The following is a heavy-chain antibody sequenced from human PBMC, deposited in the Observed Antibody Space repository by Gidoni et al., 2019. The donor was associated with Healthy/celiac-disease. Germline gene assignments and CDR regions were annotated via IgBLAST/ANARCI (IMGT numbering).Heavy chain of an antibody. Sequence: EVQQLESGGGLVQPGGSLRLSCAASGFTFSSYAMSWVRQAPGKGLEWVSAISGSGGSTYYADSVKGRFTISRDNSKNTLYLQMNSLRAEDTAVYYCAKDPALSIAVQMFDPWGQGTLVTVSS. V-gene: IGHV3-23*01. J-gene: IGHJ5*02. CDR1: GFTFSSYA. CDR2: ISGSGGST. D-gene: IGHD6-19*01. CDR3: AKDPALSIAVQMFDP.